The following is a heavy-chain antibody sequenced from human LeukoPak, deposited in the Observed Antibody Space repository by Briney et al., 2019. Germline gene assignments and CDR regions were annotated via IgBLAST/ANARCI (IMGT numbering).Heavy chain of an antibody. CDR3: ARGLRAVPAVRRSYYFDY. V-gene: IGHV4-34*01. CDR1: GGSFSGYY. CDR2: INHSGST. D-gene: IGHD2-2*01. J-gene: IGHJ4*02. Sequence: KASETLSLTCAVYGGSFSGYYWSWIRQPPGKGLEWIGEINHSGSTNYNPSLKSRVTISVDTSKNQFSLRLSSVTAADTAVYYCARGLRAVPAVRRSYYFDYWGQGTLVTVSS.